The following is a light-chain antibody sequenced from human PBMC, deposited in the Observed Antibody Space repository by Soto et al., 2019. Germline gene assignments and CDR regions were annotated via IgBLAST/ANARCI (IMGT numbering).Light chain of an antibody. V-gene: IGKV3-15*01. Sequence: EIVMTQSPATLSVSPGERVTLSCRASQSVSGNLAWHQQKPGQAPRLLIYDASTRATGIPARFSGSGSGTEFTLTISSLQSDDSAVYYCLQYNTWPPYTFGQGTKLEIK. CDR3: LQYNTWPPYT. J-gene: IGKJ2*01. CDR1: QSVSGN. CDR2: DAS.